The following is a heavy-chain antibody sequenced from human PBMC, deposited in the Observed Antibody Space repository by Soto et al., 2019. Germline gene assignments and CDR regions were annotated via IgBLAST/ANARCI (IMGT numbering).Heavy chain of an antibody. J-gene: IGHJ6*02. Sequence: GGSLRLSCSASGFTFSSYAMHWVRQAPGKGLEYVSAISSNGGSTYYADSVKGRFTISRDNSKNTLYLQMSSLRAEDTAVYYCVKENSYPKFYYYYGMDVWGQGTTVTVSS. CDR3: VKENSYPKFYYYYGMDV. D-gene: IGHD3-16*02. CDR1: GFTFSSYA. CDR2: ISSNGGST. V-gene: IGHV3-64D*08.